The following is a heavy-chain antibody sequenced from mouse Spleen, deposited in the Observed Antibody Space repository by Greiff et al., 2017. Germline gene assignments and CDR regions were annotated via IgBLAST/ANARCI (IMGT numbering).Heavy chain of an antibody. J-gene: IGHJ3*01. CDR1: GFNIKDTY. D-gene: IGHD2-2*01. V-gene: IGHV14-3*02. CDR3: ARDYGYVGFAY. Sequence: EVKLMESGAELVKPGASVKLSCTASGFNIKDTYMHWVKQRPEQGLEWIGRIDPANGNTKYDPKFQGKATITADTSSNTAYLQLSSLTSEDTAVYYCARDYGYVGFAYWGQGTLVTVSA. CDR2: IDPANGNT.